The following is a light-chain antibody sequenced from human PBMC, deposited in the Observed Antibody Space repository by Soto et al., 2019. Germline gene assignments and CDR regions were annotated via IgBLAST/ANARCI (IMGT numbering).Light chain of an antibody. V-gene: IGKV3-11*01. CDR1: QSVTKY. CDR3: QQRTNWPPGYT. CDR2: DAS. J-gene: IGKJ2*01. Sequence: EIVLTQSPATMSLSPGDRATLSCRASQSVTKYLAWYQQKPGQAPRLLIYDASSRAIGIPARFSGSGSGTDFTLTISRLEPEDFAVYYCQQRTNWPPGYTFGQGTKLEIK.